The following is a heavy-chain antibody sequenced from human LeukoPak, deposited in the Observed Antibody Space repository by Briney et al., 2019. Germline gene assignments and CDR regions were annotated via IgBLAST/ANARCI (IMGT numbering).Heavy chain of an antibody. D-gene: IGHD3-9*01. Sequence: PSETLSLTCTVSGGSISSGGYYWSWIRRHPGKGLEWIGYIYYSGSTYYNPSLKSRVTISVDTSKNQFSLKLSSVTAADTAVYYCARDAFDYDILTGYLFDGAFDIWGQGTMVTVSS. CDR2: IYYSGST. CDR1: GGSISSGGYY. V-gene: IGHV4-31*03. CDR3: ARDAFDYDILTGYLFDGAFDI. J-gene: IGHJ3*02.